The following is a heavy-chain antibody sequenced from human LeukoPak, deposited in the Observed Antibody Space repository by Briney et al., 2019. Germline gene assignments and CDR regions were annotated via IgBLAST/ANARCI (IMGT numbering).Heavy chain of an antibody. CDR1: VDPICIYY. D-gene: IGHD1-26*01. CDR2: ISYSGSP. CDR3: ARETRLHSGSYSNDAFDI. Sequence: SVTLSLTCTLSVDPICIYYWRCPRGPTGKGLEWFGHISYSGSPDYNPSVKSRVTISLDTSKNPLSLRLSSVTAADTAVYYCARETRLHSGSYSNDAFDIWGQGTMVTVSS. V-gene: IGHV4-59*13. J-gene: IGHJ3*02.